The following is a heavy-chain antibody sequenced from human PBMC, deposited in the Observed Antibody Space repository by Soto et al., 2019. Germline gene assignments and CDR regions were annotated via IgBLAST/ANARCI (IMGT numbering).Heavy chain of an antibody. V-gene: IGHV1-69*02. CDR3: ATSYGSGYRAFDY. D-gene: IGHD3-10*01. CDR2: INPILSMS. CDR1: GDTFAFHS. J-gene: IGHJ4*02. Sequence: QVQLVQSGAEVKRPGSSVKVSCKASGDTFAFHSINWVRQAPGLGLEWMGRINPILSMSNYAQRFQGRVTMTADKSTSTAYMVLSSLRSEDTAIYYCATSYGSGYRAFDYWGQVALVTVSS.